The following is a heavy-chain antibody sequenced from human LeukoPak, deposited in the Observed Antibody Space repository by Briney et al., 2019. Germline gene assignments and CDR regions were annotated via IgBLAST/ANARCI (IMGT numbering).Heavy chain of an antibody. D-gene: IGHD1-1*01. CDR2: IFYTGST. CDR1: GDTTSSGGLY. V-gene: IGHV4-31*03. Sequence: PSQTLSLTYSVSGDTTSSGGLYWNWIRQRPGKGLEWIGYIFYTGSTYYNPSLKSRVTISVDTSKNQFSLKLSSVTAADTAVYYCARSPGIWNEDGPLEYCGQGALVTVSS. J-gene: IGHJ4*02. CDR3: ARSPGIWNEDGPLEY.